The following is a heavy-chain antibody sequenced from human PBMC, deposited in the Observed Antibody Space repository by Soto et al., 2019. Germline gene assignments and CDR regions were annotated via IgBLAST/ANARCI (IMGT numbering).Heavy chain of an antibody. CDR3: HSVPDF. V-gene: IGHV4-30-2*01. Sequence: PSETLSLTCAVSGGSISSGGYSWSWIRQPPGKGLEWIGYMYHSGSTYYNPSLKSRVTISIDRSKNQFSLKLSSVTAADTAVYFGHSVPDFWGQGTLVTGSS. D-gene: IGHD2-2*01. J-gene: IGHJ1*01. CDR1: GGSISSGGYS. CDR2: MYHSGST.